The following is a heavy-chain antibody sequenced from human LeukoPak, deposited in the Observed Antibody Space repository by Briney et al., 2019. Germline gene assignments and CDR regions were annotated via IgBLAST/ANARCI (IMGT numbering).Heavy chain of an antibody. CDR2: ISYDGSNK. V-gene: IGHV3-30*03. CDR1: GFTFSSYG. D-gene: IGHD5-18*01. CDR3: ARDRFSDGNSYNFFDS. J-gene: IGHJ4*02. Sequence: PGGSLRLSCAASGFTFSSYGMHWVRQAPGKGLEWVAVISYDGSNKYYADSVKGRFTISRDNSKNTLYLQMNSLRAEDTAVHYCARDRFSDGNSYNFFDSWGQGTLVTVSS.